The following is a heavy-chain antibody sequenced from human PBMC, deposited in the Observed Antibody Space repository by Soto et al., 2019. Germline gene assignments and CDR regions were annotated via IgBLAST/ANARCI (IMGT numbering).Heavy chain of an antibody. CDR3: ASGYSSKDYDYGRDV. V-gene: IGHV1-69*02. Sequence: QVQLVQSGAEVKKPGSSVKVSCKASGGTFSSYTIGWVRQAPGQGLEWMGRIIPILGIANYAQKFQGRVTITADKSTSTAYMELSSLRSEDTAVYYCASGYSSKDYDYGRDVWGQGTTVTVSS. CDR1: GGTFSSYT. J-gene: IGHJ6*02. CDR2: IIPILGIA. D-gene: IGHD6-13*01.